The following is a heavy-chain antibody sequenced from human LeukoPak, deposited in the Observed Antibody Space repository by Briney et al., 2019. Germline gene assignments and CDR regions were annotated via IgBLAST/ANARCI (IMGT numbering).Heavy chain of an antibody. CDR3: ARGDGSLF. D-gene: IGHD5-24*01. CDR2: INHSGST. CDR1: XGSFSGYY. J-gene: IGHJ4*02. V-gene: IGHV4-34*01. Sequence: SEXXSLTCAVYXGSFSGYYWSWXRQPPGXGLEWIGEINHSGSTNYNPSLKSRVTISLDTSKNQFSLNLNSVTAADTAVYYCARGDGSLFWGQGTLVTVSS.